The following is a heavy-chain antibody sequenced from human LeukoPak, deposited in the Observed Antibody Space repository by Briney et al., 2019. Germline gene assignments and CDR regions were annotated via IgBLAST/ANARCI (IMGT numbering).Heavy chain of an antibody. CDR3: AREGGTELFDY. D-gene: IGHD1-14*01. Sequence: ASVKVSCKASGYTFIGYYIHWVRQAPGQGLEWMGRINPNSGDTNYAQKFQGRVTMTRDTSISTAYMELSRLRSDDTAVYYCAREGGTELFDYWGQGTLVTVSS. CDR2: INPNSGDT. CDR1: GYTFIGYY. V-gene: IGHV1-2*06. J-gene: IGHJ4*02.